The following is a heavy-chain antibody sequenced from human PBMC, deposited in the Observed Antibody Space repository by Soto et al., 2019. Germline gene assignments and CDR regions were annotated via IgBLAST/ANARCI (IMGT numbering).Heavy chain of an antibody. D-gene: IGHD3-10*01. Sequence: PSETLSLTCTVSGGYISSYYWSWIRQPPGKGLGWIGYIYYSGSTNYNPSLKSRVTISVDTSKNQFSLKLSSVTAADTAVYYCARGRRRIWFGELLLDYWGQGTLVTVSS. CDR1: GGYISSYY. CDR2: IYYSGST. J-gene: IGHJ4*02. CDR3: ARGRRRIWFGELLLDY. V-gene: IGHV4-59*01.